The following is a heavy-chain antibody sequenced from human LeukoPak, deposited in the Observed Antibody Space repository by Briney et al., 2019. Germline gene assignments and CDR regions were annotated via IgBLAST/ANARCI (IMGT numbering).Heavy chain of an antibody. J-gene: IGHJ4*02. CDR1: GFTFSSYS. Sequence: GGSLRLSCAASGFTFSSYSMNWVRQAPGKGLEWVSSISSSSSYIYYADSVKGRFTISRDNAKNSLYLQMNSLRAEDTAVYYCASDYYDSSGYYYDYFDYWGQGTLVTVSS. CDR2: ISSSSSYI. CDR3: ASDYYDSSGYYYDYFDY. V-gene: IGHV3-21*01. D-gene: IGHD3-22*01.